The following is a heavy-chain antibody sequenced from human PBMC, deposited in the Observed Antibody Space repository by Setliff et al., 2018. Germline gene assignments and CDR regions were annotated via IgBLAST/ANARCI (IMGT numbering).Heavy chain of an antibody. CDR2: IYDTGST. D-gene: IGHD3-9*01. J-gene: IGHJ6*02. CDR1: GASINNSLNY. Sequence: KTSETLSLTCTVSGASINNSLNYWAWIRQPPGQGLEWIGLIYDTGSTYYNPSLKSRVTISVDASKNHFSLKVHSLTVADTAVYYCAKVGGGILTLYFYYGMDVWGQGTTVTVSS. V-gene: IGHV4-39*02. CDR3: AKVGGGILTLYFYYGMDV.